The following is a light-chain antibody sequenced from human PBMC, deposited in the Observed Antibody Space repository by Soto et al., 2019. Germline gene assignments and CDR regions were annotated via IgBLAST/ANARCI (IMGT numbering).Light chain of an antibody. V-gene: IGKV3-15*01. CDR1: QSVSTN. J-gene: IGKJ4*01. CDR2: GAS. Sequence: EIVLTQSPGTLSLSPGERATLSCRASQSVSTNLAWYQQKPGQAHRLLIYGASTRATGVQARFSGSGSGAEFTLTIRGLQPEDFAVYYCKQYNIWPLTFGGGTKVDIK. CDR3: KQYNIWPLT.